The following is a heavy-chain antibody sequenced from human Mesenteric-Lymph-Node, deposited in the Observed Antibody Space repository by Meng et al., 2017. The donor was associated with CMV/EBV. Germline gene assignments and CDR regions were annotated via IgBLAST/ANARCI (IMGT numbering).Heavy chain of an antibody. J-gene: IGHJ6*02. CDR1: VYTFTRYD. D-gene: IGHD3-3*01. CDR3: ARSIFGVVPPYYYGMDV. Sequence: SVNVSFKASVYTFTRYDIDWVRQATGQGLAGMVWVNPNSGNTGYAQKFPGRVTLTRNTSSSTAYMELSSLRSEDTAVHYCARSIFGVVPPYYYGMDVWGQGTTVTVSS. V-gene: IGHV1-8*01. CDR2: VNPNSGNT.